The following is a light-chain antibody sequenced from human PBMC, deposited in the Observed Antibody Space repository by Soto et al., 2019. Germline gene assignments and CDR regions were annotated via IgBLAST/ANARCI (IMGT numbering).Light chain of an antibody. J-gene: IGKJ4*01. CDR2: DAS. Sequence: IVLTQSPATLSLSPGERATLACRASQSVSSYLAWYQQRPGQAPRLLIYDASNRATGIPARFSGSGSGTDFTINIRSLEPADFAVYYCQQRSNWPLTFGGGTEVEIK. CDR1: QSVSSY. V-gene: IGKV3-11*01. CDR3: QQRSNWPLT.